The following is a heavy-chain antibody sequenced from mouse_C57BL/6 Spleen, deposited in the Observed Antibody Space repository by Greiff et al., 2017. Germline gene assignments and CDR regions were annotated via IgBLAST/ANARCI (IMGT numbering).Heavy chain of an antibody. D-gene: IGHD1-1*01. J-gene: IGHJ2*01. CDR1: GYTFTSYW. V-gene: IGHV1-59*01. Sequence: QVQLQQPGAELVRPGTSVKLSCKASGYTFTSYWMHWVKQRPGQGLEWIGVIDPSDSYTNSNHKFKGKATLTVDTSSSTAYMQLSSLTSEDSAVYSCARDYGSSYEDYWGQGTTLTVSS. CDR2: IDPSDSYT. CDR3: ARDYGSSYEDY.